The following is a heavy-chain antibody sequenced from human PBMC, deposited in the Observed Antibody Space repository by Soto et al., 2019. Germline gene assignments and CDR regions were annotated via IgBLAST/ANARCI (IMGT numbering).Heavy chain of an antibody. Sequence: SETLSLTCTVSGGSISSSSYYWGWIRQPPGKGLEWIGSIYYSGSTYYNPSLKSRVTISVDTSKNQFSLKLSSVTAADTAVYYCARIRIAVAPINYYFDYWGQGTLVTVSS. J-gene: IGHJ4*02. CDR1: GGSISSSSYY. CDR2: IYYSGST. V-gene: IGHV4-39*01. CDR3: ARIRIAVAPINYYFDY. D-gene: IGHD6-19*01.